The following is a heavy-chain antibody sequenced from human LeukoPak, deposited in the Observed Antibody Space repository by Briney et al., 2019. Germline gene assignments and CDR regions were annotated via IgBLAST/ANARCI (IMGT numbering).Heavy chain of an antibody. J-gene: IGHJ4*02. Sequence: SETLSLTCTVSGGSVSSGSYYWSWIRQPPGKGLEWIGYTYYSGSTNYNPSLKSRVTISVDTSKNQFSLKLSSVTAADTAVYYCAAELRSLIIWGQGTLVTVSS. D-gene: IGHD1-7*01. CDR2: TYYSGST. CDR1: GGSVSSGSYY. V-gene: IGHV4-61*01. CDR3: AAELRSLII.